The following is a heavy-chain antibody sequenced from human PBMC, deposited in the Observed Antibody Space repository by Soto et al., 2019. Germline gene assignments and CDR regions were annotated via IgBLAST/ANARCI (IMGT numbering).Heavy chain of an antibody. V-gene: IGHV1-3*01. Sequence: ASVKVSFKASVYTFTSYAMHWVRQAPGQRLEWMGWINAGNGNTKYSQKFQGRVTITRDTSASTAYMELSSLRSEDTAVYYCARVAEDSSGYYYDYYYYGMDVWGQGTTVTVSS. CDR3: ARVAEDSSGYYYDYYYYGMDV. CDR1: VYTFTSYA. CDR2: INAGNGNT. J-gene: IGHJ6*02. D-gene: IGHD3-22*01.